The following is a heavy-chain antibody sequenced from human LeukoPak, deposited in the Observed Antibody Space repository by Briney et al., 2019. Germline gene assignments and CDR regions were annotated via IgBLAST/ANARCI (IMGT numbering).Heavy chain of an antibody. V-gene: IGHV3-33*01. CDR2: IWYDGSNK. CDR3: ARDEFVGSSWYYFDY. Sequence: GGSLRLSCAASGFTFSSYGMHWVRQAPGKGLEWVAVIWYDGSNKYNADSVKDRFTISRDNSKNTLYLQMNSLRAEDTAVYYCARDEFVGSSWYYFDYWGQGTLVTVSS. CDR1: GFTFSSYG. J-gene: IGHJ4*02. D-gene: IGHD6-13*01.